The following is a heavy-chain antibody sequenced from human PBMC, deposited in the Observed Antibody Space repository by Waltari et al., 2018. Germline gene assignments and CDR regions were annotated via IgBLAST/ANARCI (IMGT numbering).Heavy chain of an antibody. Sequence: QVQVVESGGGVVQPGKSLRLSCAASGFIFSNFNMNWVRQAPGKGLEWVAVMWYDSNNKHYADSMRVRLTISRDNSKNTLYLQIDSLRADDTAVYYWARELTVAGPFDLWGQGTLVTVSS. CDR2: MWYDSNNK. D-gene: IGHD6-19*01. J-gene: IGHJ4*02. CDR3: ARELTVAGPFDL. CDR1: GFIFSNFN. V-gene: IGHV3-33*08.